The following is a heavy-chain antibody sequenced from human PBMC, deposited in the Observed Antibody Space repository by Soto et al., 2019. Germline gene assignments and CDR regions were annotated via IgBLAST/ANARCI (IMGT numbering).Heavy chain of an antibody. CDR2: INHSGST. V-gene: IGHV4-39*07. Sequence: XXTLSVIALLSCASISSSCYLWVFIRQPPGKGLELIGEINHSGSTNYNPSLKSRVTISVDTSKNQFSLKMSSVIAADTAVYYCARDTHYFDYWGQGTLVTVSS. J-gene: IGHJ4*02. CDR1: CASISSSCYL. CDR3: ARDTHYFDY.